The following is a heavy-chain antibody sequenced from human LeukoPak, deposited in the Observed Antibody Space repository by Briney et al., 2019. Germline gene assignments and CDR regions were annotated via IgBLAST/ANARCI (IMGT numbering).Heavy chain of an antibody. CDR1: EFTFSNYA. CDR3: AKITKATTPNY. D-gene: IGHD4-17*01. Sequence: PGGSLRLSCVVSEFTFSNYAMNWVRQASGRGLEWVSGITDSGRKTYYADSVKGRFSISRDNSKNTVYLQMSDLRAEDTAVYYCAKITKATTPNYWGQGTLVTVSS. CDR2: ITDSGRKT. J-gene: IGHJ4*02. V-gene: IGHV3-23*01.